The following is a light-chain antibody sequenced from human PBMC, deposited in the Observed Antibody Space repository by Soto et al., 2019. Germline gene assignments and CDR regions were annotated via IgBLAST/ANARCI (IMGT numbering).Light chain of an antibody. CDR1: QSVTSSY. Sequence: EIVLTQSPVTLSLSPGERATLSCRASQSVTSSYLAWYQQKPGHAPRLLIYAASSRATGIPDRFSGSGSGTDISLPSNSLEHEDYAVFYCQQYGSSPFTFGPGTKVDI. CDR3: QQYGSSPFT. CDR2: AAS. J-gene: IGKJ3*01. V-gene: IGKV3-20*01.